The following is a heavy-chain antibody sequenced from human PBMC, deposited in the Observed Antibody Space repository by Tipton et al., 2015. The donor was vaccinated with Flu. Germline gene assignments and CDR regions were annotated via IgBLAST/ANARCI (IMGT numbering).Heavy chain of an antibody. V-gene: IGHV4-38-2*02. CDR1: GYSISSGYY. D-gene: IGHD1-7*01. CDR3: ASFISEYNWNYGGGLDY. Sequence: LRLSCTVSGYSISSGYYWGWIRQPPGKGLEWIGSIYHSGSTYYNPSLKSRVTISVDTSKNQFSLKLSSVTAADTAVYYCASFISEYNWNYGGGLDYWGQGTLVTVSS. CDR2: IYHSGST. J-gene: IGHJ4*02.